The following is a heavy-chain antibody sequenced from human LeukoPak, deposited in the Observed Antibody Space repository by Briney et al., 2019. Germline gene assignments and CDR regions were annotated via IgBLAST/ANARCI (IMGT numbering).Heavy chain of an antibody. J-gene: IGHJ4*02. Sequence: SAYNGNTNYAQKLQGRVTMTTDTSRSTAYMELRSLRSDDTAVYYCAREYYDILTGYYAFDYWGQGTLVTVSS. CDR2: SAYNGNT. V-gene: IGHV1-18*01. D-gene: IGHD3-9*01. CDR3: AREYYDILTGYYAFDY.